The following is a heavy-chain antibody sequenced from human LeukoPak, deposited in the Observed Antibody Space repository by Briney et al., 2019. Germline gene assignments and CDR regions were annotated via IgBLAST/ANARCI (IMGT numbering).Heavy chain of an antibody. V-gene: IGHV6-1*01. CDR2: TYYRYKWSN. Sequence: SQTLSLTCAISGDSVPSNFVTWNWIRQSPSRGLEWLGRTYYRYKWSNDYGDSVKSRITINPATSKNQFSLHLNFVTPEDTAVYYCARVRTGIFEYWGQGTLVTVSS. D-gene: IGHD1-1*01. J-gene: IGHJ4*02. CDR3: ARVRTGIFEY. CDR1: GDSVPSNFVT.